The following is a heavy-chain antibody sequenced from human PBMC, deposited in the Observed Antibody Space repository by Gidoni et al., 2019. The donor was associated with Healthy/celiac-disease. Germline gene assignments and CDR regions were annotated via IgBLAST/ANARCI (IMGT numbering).Heavy chain of an antibody. V-gene: IGHV1-2*02. CDR2: INPNSGGT. CDR1: GYTFTGYY. Sequence: QVQLVQSGAEGKKHGASVKVSCKASGYTFTGYYMHWVRQAPGQGLAWMGWINPNSGGTNYAQKFQGRVTMTRDTSISTAYMELSRLRSDDTAVYYCARDLGMIVVVISDYWGQGTLVTVSS. CDR3: ARDLGMIVVVISDY. D-gene: IGHD3-22*01. J-gene: IGHJ4*02.